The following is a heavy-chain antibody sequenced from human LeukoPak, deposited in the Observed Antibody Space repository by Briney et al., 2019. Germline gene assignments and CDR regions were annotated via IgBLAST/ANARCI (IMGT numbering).Heavy chain of an antibody. D-gene: IGHD3-10*01. V-gene: IGHV3-7*01. J-gene: IGHJ6*03. Sequence: GGSLRLSCVASGFTFSSRDWMTWVRQAPGKGLEWVANIKQDGSEKNYVDSVKGRFTISRDNAKNSLYQQMNSLRAEDTAVYYCARDAKVRGVIMTNYYYMDVWGRGTTVTVSS. CDR1: GFTFSSRDW. CDR3: ARDAKVRGVIMTNYYYMDV. CDR2: IKQDGSEK.